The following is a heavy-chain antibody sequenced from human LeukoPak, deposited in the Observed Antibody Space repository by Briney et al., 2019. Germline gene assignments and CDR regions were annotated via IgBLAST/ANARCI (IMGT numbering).Heavy chain of an antibody. J-gene: IGHJ1*01. CDR1: GYSFANYW. CDR3: ARSPCISTSCTRRGSLDY. CDR2: IYPGDSDT. D-gene: IGHD2-2*01. Sequence: GESLKISCKDIGYSFANYWFGWVRQMPGKGLEWIGVIYPGDSDTKYSPSFQGHVTFSADKSIDTAYLQWNSLRASDTGMYYCARSPCISTSCTRRGSLDYWGQGTLVTVSS. V-gene: IGHV5-51*01.